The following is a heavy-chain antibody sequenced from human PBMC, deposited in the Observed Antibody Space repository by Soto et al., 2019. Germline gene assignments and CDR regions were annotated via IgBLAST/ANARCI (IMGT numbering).Heavy chain of an antibody. V-gene: IGHV4-4*07. CDR1: GGSISSSY. CDR2: IYASGST. J-gene: IGHJ5*02. D-gene: IGHD6-19*01. CDR3: ARDLVGYSSDWFNWFDP. Sequence: PSETLSLTCTVSGGSISSSYWSWIRQPAGKGLEWIGRIYASGSTSYNPSLKSRVTMSVDTSKNQFSLKVNSVTAADTAVYYCARDLVGYSSDWFNWFDPWGQGTLVTVSS.